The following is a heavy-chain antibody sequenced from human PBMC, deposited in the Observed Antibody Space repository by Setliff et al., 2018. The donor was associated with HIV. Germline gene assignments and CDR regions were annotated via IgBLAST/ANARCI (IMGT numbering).Heavy chain of an antibody. CDR3: ARRVVITTGSYYFDY. D-gene: IGHD3-22*01. Sequence: SETLSLTCTVSDSGTYYWSWIRQPAGKGLEWIGRVSSRGDTNYNPSLKSRVTISVDTSKNQFSLKLSSVTPADTAVYYCARRVVITTGSYYFDYWGQGTLVTVSS. J-gene: IGHJ4*02. V-gene: IGHV4-61*02. CDR2: VSSRGDT. CDR1: DSGTYY.